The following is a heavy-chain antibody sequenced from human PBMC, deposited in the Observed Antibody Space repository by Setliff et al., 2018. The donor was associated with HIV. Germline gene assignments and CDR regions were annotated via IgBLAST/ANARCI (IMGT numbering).Heavy chain of an antibody. V-gene: IGHV1-3*01. D-gene: IGHD7-27*01. CDR2: INAGNGDT. J-gene: IGHJ4*02. CDR1: GYTFTGYA. Sequence: ASVKVSCKASGYTFTGYAMHWVRQAPGQRLEWMGWINAGNGDTKYSQKFQGRVTATTDTSASTAYMELSSLRSEDTAVYYCARDLPTPNWGFDYWGQGTLVTVSS. CDR3: ARDLPTPNWGFDY.